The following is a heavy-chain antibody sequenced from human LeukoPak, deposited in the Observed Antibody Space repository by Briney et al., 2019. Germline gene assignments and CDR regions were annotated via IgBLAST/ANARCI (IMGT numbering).Heavy chain of an antibody. J-gene: IGHJ6*02. D-gene: IGHD3-10*01. Sequence: SETLSLTCTVSGGSISSYYWSWIRQPPGKGLEWIAYIYYSGSTNYNPSLKSRVTMSVDTSKNQFSLELTSATAADTAVYYCSREGPSGSYYSAYYGMDVWGQGTMVTVSS. CDR2: IYYSGST. CDR3: SREGPSGSYYSAYYGMDV. CDR1: GGSISSYY. V-gene: IGHV4-59*01.